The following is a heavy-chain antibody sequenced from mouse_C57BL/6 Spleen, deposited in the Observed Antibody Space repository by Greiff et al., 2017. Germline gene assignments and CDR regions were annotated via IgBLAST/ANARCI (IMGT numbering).Heavy chain of an antibody. Sequence: EVQLQQSGPGLVKPSQSLSLTCSVTGYSITSGYYWNWIRQFPGNKLEWMGYISYDGSNNYNPSLKNRISITRDTSKNQFFLKLNSVTTEDTATYYCARLITTVAYYFDYWGQGTTLTVSS. J-gene: IGHJ2*01. CDR2: ISYDGSN. V-gene: IGHV3-6*01. CDR3: ARLITTVAYYFDY. D-gene: IGHD1-1*01. CDR1: GYSITSGYY.